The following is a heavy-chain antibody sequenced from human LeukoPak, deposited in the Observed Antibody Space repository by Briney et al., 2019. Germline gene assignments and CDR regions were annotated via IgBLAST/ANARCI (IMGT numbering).Heavy chain of an antibody. CDR3: ARGEGFLEWLLVQSYYYYGMDV. CDR1: GYTFTSYG. J-gene: IGHJ6*02. D-gene: IGHD3-3*01. Sequence: ASVKVSCKASGYTFTSYGISWVRQAPGQGLEWMGWISAYNGNTNYAQKLQGRVTMTTDTSTSTAYMELRSLRSDDTAVYYCARGEGFLEWLLVQSYYYYGMDVWGQGTTVTVSS. CDR2: ISAYNGNT. V-gene: IGHV1-18*01.